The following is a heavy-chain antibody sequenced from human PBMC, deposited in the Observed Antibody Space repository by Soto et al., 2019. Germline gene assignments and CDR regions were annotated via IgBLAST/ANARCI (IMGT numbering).Heavy chain of an antibody. J-gene: IGHJ4*02. CDR2: IYYSGST. CDR3: ARAPRGNYGYPSYFDY. Sequence: PSETLSLTCTLSGCSISSYYWSWIRQPPGKGLEWIGYIYYSGSTNYNPSLKSRVTISVDTSKNQFSLKLSSVTAADTAVYYCARAPRGNYGYPSYFDYWGQGTLVTVSS. CDR1: GCSISSYY. D-gene: IGHD3-10*01. V-gene: IGHV4-59*01.